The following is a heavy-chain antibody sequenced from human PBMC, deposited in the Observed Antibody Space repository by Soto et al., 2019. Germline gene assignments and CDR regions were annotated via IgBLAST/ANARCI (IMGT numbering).Heavy chain of an antibody. D-gene: IGHD3-22*01. J-gene: IGHJ6*02. CDR1: GFSLSTSGMC. CDR3: ARILVVDSIGYYPAKRNDYYYYGMDV. Sequence: SGPTLVNPTQTLTLTCTFSGFSLSTSGMCVSWIRQPPGKALEWLARIDWDDDKYYSTSLKTRLTISKDTSKNQVVLTMTNMDPVDTATYYCARILVVDSIGYYPAKRNDYYYYGMDVWGQGTTVTVSS. CDR2: IDWDDDK. V-gene: IGHV2-70*11.